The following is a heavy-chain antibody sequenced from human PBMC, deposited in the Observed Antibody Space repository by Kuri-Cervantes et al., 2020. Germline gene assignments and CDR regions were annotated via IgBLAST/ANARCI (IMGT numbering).Heavy chain of an antibody. V-gene: IGHV1-2*04. J-gene: IGHJ6*02. CDR1: RYTFTNYF. CDR2: INPNSGGT. D-gene: IGHD3-22*01. Sequence: ASVKVSCKASRYTFTNYFTQWVRQAPGQGLEWMGWINPNSGGTNYAQKFQGWVTMTRDTSISTAYMELSRLRSDDTAVYYCARVGLGSGYYYGTDIANYYYYYGMDVWGQGTTVTVSS. CDR3: ARVGLGSGYYYGTDIANYYYYYGMDV.